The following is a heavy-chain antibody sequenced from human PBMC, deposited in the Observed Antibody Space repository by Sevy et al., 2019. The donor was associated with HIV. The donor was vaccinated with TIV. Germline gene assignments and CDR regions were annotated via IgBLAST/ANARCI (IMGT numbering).Heavy chain of an antibody. J-gene: IGHJ4*02. CDR3: ARTSVAAAGTFLPRPTWYYFDY. D-gene: IGHD6-13*01. V-gene: IGHV1-46*03. CDR1: GYTFTSYY. Sequence: ASVKVSCKASGYTFTSYYMHWVRQAPGQGLEWMGIINPSGGSTSYAQKFQGRVTMTRDTSTSTVYMELSSLRSEDTAVYYCARTSVAAAGTFLPRPTWYYFDYWGQGTLVTVSS. CDR2: INPSGGST.